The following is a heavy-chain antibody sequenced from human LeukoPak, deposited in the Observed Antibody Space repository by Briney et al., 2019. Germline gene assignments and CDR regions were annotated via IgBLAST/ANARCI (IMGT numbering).Heavy chain of an antibody. Sequence: AGGSLRLSCAASGFTFSSYGMHWVRQAPGKGLEWVAVISYDGSNKYYADSVKGRFTISRDNSKNTLYLQMNSLRAEDTAVYYCATLPVPAPDYFDYWGQGTLVTVSS. CDR2: ISYDGSNK. D-gene: IGHD2-2*01. J-gene: IGHJ4*02. V-gene: IGHV3-30*03. CDR3: ATLPVPAPDYFDY. CDR1: GFTFSSYG.